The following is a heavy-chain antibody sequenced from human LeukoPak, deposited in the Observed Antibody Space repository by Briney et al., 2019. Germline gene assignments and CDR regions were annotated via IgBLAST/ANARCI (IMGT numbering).Heavy chain of an antibody. CDR1: GGSFSGYY. J-gene: IGHJ4*02. CDR2: IDHSGST. D-gene: IGHD3-22*01. Sequence: SETLSLTCAVYGGSFSGYYWSWIRQPPGKGLEWIGEIDHSGSTNYNPSLKSRVTISVDTSKNQFSLKLSSVTAADTAVYYCARGHGSYYYDSSGYLGVFDYWGQGTLVTVSS. V-gene: IGHV4-34*01. CDR3: ARGHGSYYYDSSGYLGVFDY.